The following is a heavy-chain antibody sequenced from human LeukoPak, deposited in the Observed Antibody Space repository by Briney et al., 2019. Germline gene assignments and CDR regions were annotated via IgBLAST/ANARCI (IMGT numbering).Heavy chain of an antibody. V-gene: IGHV3-30*03. CDR1: GFTFSSYS. CDR3: ARTGYSSSWFQPYFDY. J-gene: IGHJ4*02. CDR2: ISYDGSNK. D-gene: IGHD6-13*01. Sequence: GGSLRLSCAASGFTFSSYSMNWVRQAPGKGLEWVAVISYDGSNKYYADSVKGRFTISRDNSKNTLYLQMNSLRAEDTAVYYCARTGYSSSWFQPYFDYWGQGTLVTVSS.